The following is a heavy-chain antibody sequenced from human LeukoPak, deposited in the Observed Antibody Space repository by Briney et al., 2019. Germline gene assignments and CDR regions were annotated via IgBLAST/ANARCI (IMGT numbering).Heavy chain of an antibody. D-gene: IGHD3-22*01. CDR3: ARDMDYYDSSGYYLDY. CDR2: ISYDGSNK. J-gene: IGHJ4*02. CDR1: GFSFSSYA. V-gene: IGHV3-30-3*01. Sequence: GGSLTLSCAASGFSFSSYAMQWVRQAPGKGLEWVVVISYDGSNKYYDDSVKGRFTISRDNSKNTLYLQMNSLRAEDTAVYYCARDMDYYDSSGYYLDYWGQGTLVTVSS.